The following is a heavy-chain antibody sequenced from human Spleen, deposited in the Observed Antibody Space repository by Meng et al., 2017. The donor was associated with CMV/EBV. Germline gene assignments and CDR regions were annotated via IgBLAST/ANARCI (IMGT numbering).Heavy chain of an antibody. CDR1: GDTFSSYA. V-gene: IGHV1-69*05. D-gene: IGHD5-18*01. Sequence: SVKVSCKASGDTFSSYAISWVRQAPGQGLEWMGGINPIFGTANYAQKFQGRVTITTDESTSTPYMELSSLRSEDTAVYYCARAAENPDTAWVKGAYYGMDVWGQGTTVTVSS. CDR2: INPIFGTA. CDR3: ARAAENPDTAWVKGAYYGMDV. J-gene: IGHJ6*02.